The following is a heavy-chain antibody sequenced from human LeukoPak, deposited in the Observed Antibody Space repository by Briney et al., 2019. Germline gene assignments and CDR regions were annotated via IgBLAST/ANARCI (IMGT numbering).Heavy chain of an antibody. Sequence: PGGSLRLSCAASGFIFSSYGMHWVRQAPGKGLEWVAFIRFDERDSDKYYADSVKGRFTISRDNLKNTLYLQMNSLRAEDTAVYYCAKDRVITFGGVNPRMDYWGQGTLVTVSS. CDR1: GFIFSSYG. CDR3: AKDRVITFGGVNPRMDY. J-gene: IGHJ4*02. CDR2: IRFDERDSDK. D-gene: IGHD3-16*01. V-gene: IGHV3-30*02.